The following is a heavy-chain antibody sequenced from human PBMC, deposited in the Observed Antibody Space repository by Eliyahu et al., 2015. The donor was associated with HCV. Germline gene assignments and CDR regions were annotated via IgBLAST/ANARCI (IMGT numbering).Heavy chain of an antibody. D-gene: IGHD2-15*01. CDR1: GXVXSNYY. Sequence: QVRLVQSGAEVKXPGASVXVSXKAXGXVXSNYYMFWVRQAPGQGLEWVGTIYPXGGTASYAQRFQGRVTMTSDTSTATVTLDLRTLRPEDTAVYYCARVDCRGGSCYSGDSWGQGTLVTVSS. CDR3: ARVDCRGGSCYSGDS. CDR2: IYPXGGTA. J-gene: IGHJ4*02. V-gene: IGHV1-46*01.